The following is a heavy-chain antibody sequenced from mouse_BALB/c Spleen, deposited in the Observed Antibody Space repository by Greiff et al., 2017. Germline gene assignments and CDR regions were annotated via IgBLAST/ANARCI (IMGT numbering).Heavy chain of an antibody. D-gene: IGHD1-1*01. J-gene: IGHJ4*01. CDR3: ARDQITTDPYAMDY. Sequence: VKLQESGPGLVAPSQSLSITCTVSGFSLTSYGVHWVRQPPGKGLEWLGVIWAGGSTNYNSALMSRLSISKDNSTSQVFLKMNSLQTDDTAMYYCARDQITTDPYAMDYWGQGTSVTVSS. V-gene: IGHV2-9*02. CDR1: GFSLTSYG. CDR2: IWAGGST.